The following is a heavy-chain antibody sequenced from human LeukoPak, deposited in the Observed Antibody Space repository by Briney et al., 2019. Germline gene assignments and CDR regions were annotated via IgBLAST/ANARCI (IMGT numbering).Heavy chain of an antibody. V-gene: IGHV5-51*01. CDR2: IYPGDSYT. CDR3: ASGPVLDDYGKPNWFDP. CDR1: GYSFTSYW. Sequence: RGESLKISCKGSGYSFTSYWIGWVRQMPGKGLEWMGIIYPGDSYTNYSPSFQGHVTISADKSISTAYLQWSSLKASDTAMYYCASGPVLDDYGKPNWFDPWGQGTLVTVSS. D-gene: IGHD3-16*01. J-gene: IGHJ5*02.